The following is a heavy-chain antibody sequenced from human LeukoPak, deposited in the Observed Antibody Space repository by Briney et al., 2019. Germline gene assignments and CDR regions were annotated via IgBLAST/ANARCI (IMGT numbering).Heavy chain of an antibody. V-gene: IGHV1-69*04. CDR2: IIPILGIA. CDR3: ARASRGGSSWDYFDY. Sequence: ASVKVSCKASGGTFISYATSWVRQAPGQGLEWMGRIIPILGIANYAQKFQGRVTITADKSTSTAYMELSSLRSEDTAVYYCARASRGGSSWDYFDYWGQGTLVTVSS. J-gene: IGHJ4*02. D-gene: IGHD6-13*01. CDR1: GGTFISYA.